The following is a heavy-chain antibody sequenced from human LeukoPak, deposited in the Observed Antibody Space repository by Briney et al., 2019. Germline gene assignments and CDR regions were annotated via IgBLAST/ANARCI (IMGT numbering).Heavy chain of an antibody. CDR2: INAYNGDT. V-gene: IGHV1-18*04. CDR3: ARGASTVTLVVDY. CDR1: GYTFTAYY. D-gene: IGHD4-17*01. J-gene: IGHJ4*02. Sequence: GASVKVSCKTSGYTFTAYYMHWVRQAPGQGLEWMGWINAYNGDTNYAQKLQGRVTMTTDTSTSTAYMELRSLRSDDPAVSYCARGASTVTLVVDYWGQGTLVTVSS.